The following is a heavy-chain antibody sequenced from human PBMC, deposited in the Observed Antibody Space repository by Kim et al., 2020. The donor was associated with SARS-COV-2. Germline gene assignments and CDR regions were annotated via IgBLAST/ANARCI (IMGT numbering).Heavy chain of an antibody. Sequence: ADPVQGRFTISRDNAKNTLYLQMNSLRAEDTAVYYCASGSSSTTNYGMDVWGQGTTVIVSS. J-gene: IGHJ6*02. CDR3: ASGSSSTTNYGMDV. V-gene: IGHV3-74*01. D-gene: IGHD6-6*01.